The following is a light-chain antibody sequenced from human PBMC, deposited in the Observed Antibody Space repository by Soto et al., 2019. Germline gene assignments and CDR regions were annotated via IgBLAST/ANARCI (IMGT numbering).Light chain of an antibody. V-gene: IGLV2-14*03. J-gene: IGLJ3*02. CDR2: DVH. CDR1: TSDIGGYNF. Sequence: QSVLTQADSVSGSPGQSITISCTGTTSDIGGYNFVSWYQQYPDKAPKLVIYDVHNRPSGVSNRLSGTKSGNTASLTISGLQAEDEAEYYCSSYTNKSTVVFGGGTKLTVL. CDR3: SSYTNKSTVV.